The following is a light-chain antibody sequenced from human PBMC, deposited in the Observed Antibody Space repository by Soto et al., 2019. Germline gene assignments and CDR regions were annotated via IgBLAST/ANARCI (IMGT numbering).Light chain of an antibody. Sequence: EIVLTQSPATLSLSPGERATLSCRASQSVSSYLAWYQQKPGQAPRLLIYDASNRATGIPARFSGSGSGTDFTITISSLEPEDFAVYYCQQRSNWPPFTFGGGTTVEIK. CDR2: DAS. CDR3: QQRSNWPPFT. J-gene: IGKJ4*01. V-gene: IGKV3-11*01. CDR1: QSVSSY.